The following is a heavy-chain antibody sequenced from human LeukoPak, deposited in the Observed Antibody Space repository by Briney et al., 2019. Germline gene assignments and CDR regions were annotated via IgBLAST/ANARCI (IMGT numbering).Heavy chain of an antibody. CDR3: ARDLGDYYDSSGFDY. J-gene: IGHJ4*02. V-gene: IGHV3-23*01. D-gene: IGHD3-22*01. CDR1: GFTFSSYA. Sequence: GGSLRLSCAASGFTFSSYAMSWVRQAPGKGLEWVSAISGSGGSTYYADSVKGRFTISRDNSKNTLYLQMNSLRAEDTAVYYCARDLGDYYDSSGFDYWGQGTLVTVSS. CDR2: ISGSGGST.